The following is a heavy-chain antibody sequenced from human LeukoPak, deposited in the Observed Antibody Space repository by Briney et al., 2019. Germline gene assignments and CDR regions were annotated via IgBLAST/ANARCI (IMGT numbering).Heavy chain of an antibody. CDR1: GGTFSSYA. J-gene: IGHJ4*02. CDR2: IIPILGIA. D-gene: IGHD2-21*02. CDR3: ARDLRGDPCY. V-gene: IGHV1-69*04. Sequence: GASVKVSCKASGGTFSSYAISWVRQAPGQGLEWVGRIIPILGIANYAQKFQGRVTITADKSTSTAYMELSSLRSEDTAVYYCARDLRGDPCYWGQGTLVTVSS.